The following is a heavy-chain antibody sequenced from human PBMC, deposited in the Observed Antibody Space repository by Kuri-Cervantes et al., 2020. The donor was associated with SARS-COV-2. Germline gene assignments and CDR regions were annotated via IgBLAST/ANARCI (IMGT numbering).Heavy chain of an antibody. Sequence: GESLKISCAASEFAFNYFYMSWIRQAPGKGLEWVSYISGKGDTVYYADSVKGRFTISRDNTKKSVYLQMSSLRAEDTAVYYCANLWADCCFTSWGQGTLVTVSS. CDR1: EFAFNYFY. D-gene: IGHD2-2*02. V-gene: IGHV3-11*01. CDR2: ISGKGDTV. J-gene: IGHJ4*02. CDR3: ANLWADCCFTS.